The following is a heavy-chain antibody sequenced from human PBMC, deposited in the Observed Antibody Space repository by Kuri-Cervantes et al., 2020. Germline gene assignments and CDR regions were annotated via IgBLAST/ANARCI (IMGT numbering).Heavy chain of an antibody. V-gene: IGHV3-30*03. D-gene: IGHD5-12*01. J-gene: IGHJ4*02. Sequence: GESLKMSCAASGFTFSSYGMHWVRQAPGKGLEWVAVISYDGSNKYYADSVKGRFTISRDNSKNTLYLQMDSLSAEDTAVYYCARDLHGLWAIVYWGQGTLVTVSS. CDR1: GFTFSSYG. CDR3: ARDLHGLWAIVY. CDR2: ISYDGSNK.